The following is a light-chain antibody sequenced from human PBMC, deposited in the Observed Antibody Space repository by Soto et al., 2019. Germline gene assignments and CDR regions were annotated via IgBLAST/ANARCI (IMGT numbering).Light chain of an antibody. V-gene: IGKV1-6*01. CDR2: AAS. CDR3: LQDSNYPRT. Sequence: AIQMTQSTSSLSASVGDRVTITCRASQGIRDDLGWYQQKTGKAPKLLIYAASSLHSGVPSRFSGSGSGTDFTLTISRLQPEDFATYYCLQDSNYPRTFGQGTKVDI. J-gene: IGKJ1*01. CDR1: QGIRDD.